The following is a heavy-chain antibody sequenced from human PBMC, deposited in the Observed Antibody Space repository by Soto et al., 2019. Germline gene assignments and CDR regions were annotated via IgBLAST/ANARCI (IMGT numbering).Heavy chain of an antibody. Sequence: QVQLQESGPGLVKPSQTLSLTCTVSGGSMSSGDYYWNWIRQHPEKGLEWIGYINYRGSTFYNPSLKSRLTISVDTSKNQFSLKRTSVTAADTAMYYCARDAPGAAPYWGQGTLVTVSS. V-gene: IGHV4-31*03. CDR1: GGSMSSGDYY. CDR2: INYRGST. J-gene: IGHJ4*02. D-gene: IGHD6-13*01. CDR3: ARDAPGAAPY.